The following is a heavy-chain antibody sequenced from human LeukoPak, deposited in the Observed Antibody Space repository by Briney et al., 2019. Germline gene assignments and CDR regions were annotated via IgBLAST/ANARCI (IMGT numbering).Heavy chain of an antibody. V-gene: IGHV3-30-3*01. Sequence: PGGSLRLSCAASGFTFSSYAMRWVRQAPGKGLEWVAVISYDGSNKYYADSVKGRFTISRDNSKNTLYLQMNSLRAEDTAVYYCARDGLYYYDSSGYSELDYWGQGTLVTVSS. CDR3: ARDGLYYYDSSGYSELDY. CDR2: ISYDGSNK. D-gene: IGHD3-22*01. CDR1: GFTFSSYA. J-gene: IGHJ4*02.